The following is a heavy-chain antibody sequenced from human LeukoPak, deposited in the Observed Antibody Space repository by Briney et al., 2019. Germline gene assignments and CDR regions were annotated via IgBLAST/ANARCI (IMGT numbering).Heavy chain of an antibody. Sequence: GGSLRLSCAASGFSFSDYYMSWIRQAPGKGLEWVSGINWNGGSTGYADSVKGRFTISRDNAKNSLYLQMNSLRAEDTALYYCARARSTGYYVADYWGQGTLVTVSS. D-gene: IGHD3-9*01. CDR2: INWNGGST. J-gene: IGHJ4*02. CDR1: GFSFSDYY. V-gene: IGHV3-20*04. CDR3: ARARSTGYYVADY.